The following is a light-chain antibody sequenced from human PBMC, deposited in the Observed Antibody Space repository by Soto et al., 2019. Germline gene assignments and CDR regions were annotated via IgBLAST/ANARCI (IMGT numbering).Light chain of an antibody. V-gene: IGKV2-28*01. Sequence: ILMTQSPLTLPVTPGEPASISVSSTQILLYNNTYNYLDWYVQKPGQSPQLLIYFGSNRAPGVPDRFSGSGSGTDFTLKINRVEAEDVGTYYCMQALQSLTFGQGTRLEIK. CDR2: FGS. CDR3: MQALQSLT. CDR1: QILLYNNTYNY. J-gene: IGKJ5*01.